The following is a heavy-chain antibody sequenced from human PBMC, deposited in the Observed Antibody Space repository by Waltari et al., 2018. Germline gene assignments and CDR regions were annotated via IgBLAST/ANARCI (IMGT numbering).Heavy chain of an antibody. J-gene: IGHJ4*02. Sequence: EVHLVESGGAVVQPGGSLRLSCEASGFIFDDFTMHWVGQPPGKGLEWVVLISWDGDLTYYGDYVKGRFTIARDNSKDSLYLQMNSLRSEDTALYYCVKDIGGSDSWGQGTPVTVSS. CDR3: VKDIGGSDS. CDR1: GFIFDDFT. CDR2: ISWDGDLT. V-gene: IGHV3-43*01.